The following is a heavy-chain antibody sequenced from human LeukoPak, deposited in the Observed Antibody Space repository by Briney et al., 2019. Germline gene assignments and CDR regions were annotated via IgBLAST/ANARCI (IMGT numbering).Heavy chain of an antibody. CDR2: THYGGST. D-gene: IGHD6-13*01. CDR3: ARVAAAAGTFWFDP. Sequence: PSETLSLTCTVSGGSISSGSYYWGWIRQPPGKGLEWIGSTHYGGSTYYNPSLKSRVTISVDTSKNQFSLKLSSVTAADTAVYYCARVAAAAGTFWFDPWGQGTLVTVSS. CDR1: GGSISSGSYY. J-gene: IGHJ5*02. V-gene: IGHV4-39*07.